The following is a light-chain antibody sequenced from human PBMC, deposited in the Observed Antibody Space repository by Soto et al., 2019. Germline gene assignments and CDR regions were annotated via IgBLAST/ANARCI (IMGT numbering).Light chain of an antibody. V-gene: IGLV2-8*01. J-gene: IGLJ3*02. CDR3: SSYAGSNNGV. CDR1: SSDVGGYKY. Sequence: QSALTQPPSASGSPGQSVTISCTGTSSDVGGYKYVSWYQQHPGKAPKLMLYEVNERPSGVPDRFSGSKSGNTASLTVSGLQAADEADYYCSSYAGSNNGVFGGGTKLTVL. CDR2: EVN.